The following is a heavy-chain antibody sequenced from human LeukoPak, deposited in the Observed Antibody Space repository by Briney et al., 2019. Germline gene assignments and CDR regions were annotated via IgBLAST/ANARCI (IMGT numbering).Heavy chain of an antibody. CDR2: IYSGGST. D-gene: IGHD5-24*01. Sequence: GGSLRLSCAASGFTVSSNYMSWVRQGPGKGLEWVSVIYSGGSTYYADSVKGRFTISRDNSKNTLYLQMNSLRAEDTAVYYCARGWAYYGMDVWGQGTTVTVSS. CDR1: GFTVSSNY. J-gene: IGHJ6*02. V-gene: IGHV3-53*01. CDR3: ARGWAYYGMDV.